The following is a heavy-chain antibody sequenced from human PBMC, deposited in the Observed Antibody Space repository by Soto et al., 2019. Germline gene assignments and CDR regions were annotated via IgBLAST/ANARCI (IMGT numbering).Heavy chain of an antibody. V-gene: IGHV3-23*01. Sequence: DVKLLESGGGLVQPGGSLRLSCAASGFIFNNYAMNWVRQAPGKGLEWVSGISGSGGNTYYADSVKGRFAISRDKSNNTLYLQLSSLKAEDTAVYYCVKARSGWYLSYFYYWGQGTRVTVSS. CDR1: GFIFNNYA. D-gene: IGHD6-19*01. J-gene: IGHJ4*02. CDR3: VKARSGWYLSYFYY. CDR2: ISGSGGNT.